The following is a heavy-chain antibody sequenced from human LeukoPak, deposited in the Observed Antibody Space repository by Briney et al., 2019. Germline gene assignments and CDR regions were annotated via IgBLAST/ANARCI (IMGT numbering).Heavy chain of an antibody. V-gene: IGHV3-53*01. J-gene: IGHJ5*02. CDR3: ARGNYGDYPPFFDP. D-gene: IGHD4-17*01. CDR1: GFTVSSNY. Sequence: PGGSLRLSXAASGFTVSSNYMSWVRQAPGKGLEWDSGIYSGGSTYYADSVKGRFTISRDNSKNTLYLQMNSLRAEDTAVYYCARGNYGDYPPFFDPWGQGTLVTVSS. CDR2: IYSGGST.